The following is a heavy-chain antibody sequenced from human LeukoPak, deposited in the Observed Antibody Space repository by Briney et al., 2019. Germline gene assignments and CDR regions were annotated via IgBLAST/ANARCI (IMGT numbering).Heavy chain of an antibody. CDR3: AREYSGSAPGGN. Sequence: ASVKVSCKTSGYTFTGYYMHWVRQAPGQGLEWMGWINPNSGGTNYAQRFQGRVTMTRDTSMSTAYMELSRLRSDDTAVYYCAREYSGSAPGGNWGQGTLVTVSS. CDR2: INPNSGGT. J-gene: IGHJ4*02. V-gene: IGHV1-2*02. D-gene: IGHD5-12*01. CDR1: GYTFTGYY.